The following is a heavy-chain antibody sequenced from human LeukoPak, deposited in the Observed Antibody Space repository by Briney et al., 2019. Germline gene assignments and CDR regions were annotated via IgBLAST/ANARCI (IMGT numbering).Heavy chain of an antibody. J-gene: IGHJ4*02. CDR1: GFTFSSYG. D-gene: IGHD3-22*01. V-gene: IGHV3-30*02. CDR3: ARGSRYDSSGYYFDY. Sequence: GGSLRLSCAASGFTFSSYGMHWVRQAPGKGLEWVSFIRYDGSNKYYADSVKGRFTISRDNSKNTLYLQMNRLRAEDTAVYYCARGSRYDSSGYYFDYWGQGTLVTVSS. CDR2: IRYDGSNK.